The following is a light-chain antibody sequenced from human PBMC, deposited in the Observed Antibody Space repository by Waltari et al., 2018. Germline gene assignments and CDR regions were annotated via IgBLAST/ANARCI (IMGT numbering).Light chain of an antibody. J-gene: IGLJ3*02. CDR3: DSRDNSGDHVL. V-gene: IGLV3-19*01. CDR2: GKG. Sequence: SSELTQDPAVSVALGQTVRITCQGDMLKNFDAGWLQQKPGQAPVLVVYGKGSRPSGIPDRFSGSRSGNTAYLIIAGAQAEEGAVYYCDSRDNSGDHVLFGGGTKLTVL. CDR1: MLKNFD.